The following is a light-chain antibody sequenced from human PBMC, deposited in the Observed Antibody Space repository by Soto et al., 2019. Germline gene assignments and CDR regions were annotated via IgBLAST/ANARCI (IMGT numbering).Light chain of an antibody. CDR3: QSYDNSLSGVL. Sequence: SVLTQPPSVSGAPGQRVTISCTGSSSNIGAGYDVQWYQQVPGTAPKLLMYGQNNRPSGVPDRFSGSKSGTSASLAITGLQAEDEADYYCQSYDNSLSGVLFGGGTKLTVL. CDR1: SSNIGAGYD. CDR2: GQN. V-gene: IGLV1-40*01. J-gene: IGLJ2*01.